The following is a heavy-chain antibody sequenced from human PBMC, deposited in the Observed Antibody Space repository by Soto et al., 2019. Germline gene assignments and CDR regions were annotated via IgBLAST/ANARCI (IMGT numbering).Heavy chain of an antibody. V-gene: IGHV3-23*01. CDR2: ISATGGNI. CDR3: AKVAGGLGYFDL. J-gene: IGHJ2*01. Sequence: PSETLSLSCVASGFTFIDYAMTWVRQAPGKGLEWVATISATGGNIEYTDSLKGRFTISRDNSKNTLYLQLNGLTSDDTAVHYCAKVAGGLGYFDLWGRGTLVTSPQ. CDR1: GFTFIDYA. D-gene: IGHD3-16*01.